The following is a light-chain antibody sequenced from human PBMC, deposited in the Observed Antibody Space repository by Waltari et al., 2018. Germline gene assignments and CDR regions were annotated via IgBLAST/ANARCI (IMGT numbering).Light chain of an antibody. Sequence: EIVLTQSLATLSLSPGDRTTISCRASQSVDTYLAWFQHKPGQVPRLLIYDATNRATGIPARFSGSGSGAYFTLIISSLEPEDFAVYYCHQRSNWPLTFGGGTKVEIK. J-gene: IGKJ4*01. CDR3: HQRSNWPLT. V-gene: IGKV3-11*01. CDR2: DAT. CDR1: QSVDTY.